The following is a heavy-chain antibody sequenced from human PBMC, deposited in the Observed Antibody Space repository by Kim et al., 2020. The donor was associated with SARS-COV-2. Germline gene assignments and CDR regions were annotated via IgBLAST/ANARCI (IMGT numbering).Heavy chain of an antibody. J-gene: IGHJ4*02. CDR3: ARARWTRHGSGYYYDY. D-gene: IGHD3-22*01. CDR2: INAGNCNT. V-gene: IGHV1-3*01. CDR1: GYSFTDYA. Sequence: ASVKVSCKASGYSFTDYAVPWVRQAPGQRLEWMGWINAGNCNTKYSQNFQGRVTITRDTSASTAYMELSSLRSEDTAVYYCARARWTRHGSGYYYDYWGQGTLVTVSS.